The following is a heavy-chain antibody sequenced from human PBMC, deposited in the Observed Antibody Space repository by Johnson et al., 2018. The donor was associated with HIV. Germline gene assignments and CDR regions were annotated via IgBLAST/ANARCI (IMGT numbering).Heavy chain of an antibody. CDR3: ARDQRGGYSYGDTFDF. CDR1: GFTFSSFA. D-gene: IGHD5-18*01. V-gene: IGHV3-30-3*01. CDR2: ISFDGNNK. J-gene: IGHJ3*01. Sequence: VESGGGVVQPGRSLRLSCAASGFTFSSFAMHWVRQAPGKGLEWVTFISFDGNNKYYGDSVKGRFTISRDNSKNMLYLLMNSLRADDTAVYYCARDQRGGYSYGDTFDFWGQGTMVTVSS.